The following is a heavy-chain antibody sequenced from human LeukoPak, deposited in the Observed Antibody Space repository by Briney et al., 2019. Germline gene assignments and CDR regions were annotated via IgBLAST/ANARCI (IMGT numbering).Heavy chain of an antibody. CDR3: ARDGGWLVQNWFDP. V-gene: IGHV4-38-2*02. Sequence: SETLSLTCTVSGYSISSGYYWGWIRQPPGMGLEWIGSIYHSGSTYYNPSLKSRVTISVDTSKNQFSLKLSSVTAADTAVYYCARDGGWLVQNWFDPWGQGTLVTVSS. J-gene: IGHJ5*02. D-gene: IGHD6-19*01. CDR1: GYSISSGYY. CDR2: IYHSGST.